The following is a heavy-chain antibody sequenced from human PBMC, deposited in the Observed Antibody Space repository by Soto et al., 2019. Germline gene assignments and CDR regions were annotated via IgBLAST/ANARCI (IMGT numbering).Heavy chain of an antibody. J-gene: IGHJ4*02. CDR2: ISGSGGST. D-gene: IGHD2-8*01. CDR1: GFTFSSYA. Sequence: GGSLRLSCAASGFTFSSYAMSWVRQAPGKGLEWVSAISGSGGSTYYADSVKGRFTISRDNSKNTVELEMNSLRPEDTAIYFCARRLTKTVSALGYWGQGXLVTVYS. CDR3: ARRLTKTVSALGY. V-gene: IGHV3-23*01.